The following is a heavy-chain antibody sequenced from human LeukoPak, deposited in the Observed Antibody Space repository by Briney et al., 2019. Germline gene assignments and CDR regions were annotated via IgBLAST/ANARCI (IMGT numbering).Heavy chain of an antibody. CDR2: IYYSGST. V-gene: IGHV4-59*08. D-gene: IGHD1-26*01. CDR1: GGSISRYY. CDR3: ASSSRSYWDYFDY. Sequence: PSETLSLACIVSGGSISRYYWSWIRQPPGKGLEWIGYIYYSGSTNYNPSLKSRVTISVDTSKNQFSLKLSSVTAADTAVYYCASSSRSYWDYFDYWGQGTLVTVSS. J-gene: IGHJ4*02.